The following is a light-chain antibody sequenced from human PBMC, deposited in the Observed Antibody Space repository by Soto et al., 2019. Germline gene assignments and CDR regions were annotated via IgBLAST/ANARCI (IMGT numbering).Light chain of an antibody. Sequence: EIVLTQSPGTLSLSPGETATLSCRASQSVISTYLAWYQQKPGQAPRLLIYGSSSRATGIPDRFSGSESGSDFTLTISRLEPEDFPVYYCQHYGTSLFTFGTATKLDI. CDR3: QHYGTSLFT. J-gene: IGKJ3*01. CDR1: QSVISTY. V-gene: IGKV3-20*01. CDR2: GSS.